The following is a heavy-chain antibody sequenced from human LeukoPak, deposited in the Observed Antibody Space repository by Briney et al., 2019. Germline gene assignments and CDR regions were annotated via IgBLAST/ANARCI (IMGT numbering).Heavy chain of an antibody. CDR3: ARDETFCSGGTCYTRGYFAF. D-gene: IGHD2-15*01. V-gene: IGHV3-7*01. J-gene: IGHJ4*02. CDR2: IKEDGSDK. Sequence: GVSLRLSCAASGSTFSNYWMSWVRQAPGRGLEWVANIKEDGSDKYYVDSLMGRFTISRDNAKNSLYLQMSGLRAEDTALYYCARDETFCSGGTCYTRGYFAFWGQGTLVTVSS. CDR1: GSTFSNYW.